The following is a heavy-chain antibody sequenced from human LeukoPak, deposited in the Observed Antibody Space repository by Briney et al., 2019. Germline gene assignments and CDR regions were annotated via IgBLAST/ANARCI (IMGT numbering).Heavy chain of an antibody. CDR3: ARVNTMIVVDY. V-gene: IGHV4-34*01. D-gene: IGHD3-22*01. Sequence: PSETLSLTCAVYGGSFSGYYWSWIRQPPGKGLEWIGEINHSGSTNYNPSLKSRVTISVDTSKNQFSLKLSSVTAADMAVYYCARVNTMIVVDYWGQGTLVTVSS. CDR1: GGSFSGYY. CDR2: INHSGST. J-gene: IGHJ4*02.